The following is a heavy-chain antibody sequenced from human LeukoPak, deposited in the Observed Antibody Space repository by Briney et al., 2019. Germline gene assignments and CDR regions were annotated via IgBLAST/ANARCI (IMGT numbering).Heavy chain of an antibody. D-gene: IGHD3-10*01. CDR1: GFTFSSYA. Sequence: GGSLRLSCAASGFTFSSYAMHWVRQAPGKGLEWVAVISCDGSNKYYADSVKGRFTISRDNSKNTLYLQMNSLRAEDTAVYYCARDSGNQHSRFEFPLWGQGTMVTVSS. CDR3: ARDSGNQHSRFEFPL. J-gene: IGHJ3*01. V-gene: IGHV3-30-3*01. CDR2: ISCDGSNK.